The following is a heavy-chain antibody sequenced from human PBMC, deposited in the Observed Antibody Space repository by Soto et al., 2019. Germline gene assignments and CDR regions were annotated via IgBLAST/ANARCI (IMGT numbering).Heavy chain of an antibody. Sequence: GGSLRLSCSASGFTFSSYAMHWVRQAPGKGLEYVSAISSNGGSTYYADSVKGRFTISRDNSKNTLYLQMSSLGAEDTAVYYCVKDLGDDFWSGYSLYYYYYGMDVWGQGTTVTVSS. CDR1: GFTFSSYA. V-gene: IGHV3-64D*08. CDR3: VKDLGDDFWSGYSLYYYYYGMDV. D-gene: IGHD3-3*01. J-gene: IGHJ6*02. CDR2: ISSNGGST.